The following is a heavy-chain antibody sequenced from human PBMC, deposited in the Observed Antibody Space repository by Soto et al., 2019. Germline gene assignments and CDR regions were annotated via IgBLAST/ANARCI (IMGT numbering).Heavy chain of an antibody. CDR3: ARGSYDFWSDY. CDR2: IYYSGST. V-gene: IGHV4-59*01. J-gene: IGHJ4*02. D-gene: IGHD3-3*01. Sequence: SETLSLTCTVSGGSISSYYWSWIRQPPGKGLEWIGYIYYSGSTNYNPSLKSRVTISVGTSKNQFSLKLSSVTAADTAVYYCARGSYDFWSDYWGQGTLVTVSS. CDR1: GGSISSYY.